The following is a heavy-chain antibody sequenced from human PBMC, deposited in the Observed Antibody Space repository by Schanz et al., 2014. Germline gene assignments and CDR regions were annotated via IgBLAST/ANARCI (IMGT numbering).Heavy chain of an antibody. V-gene: IGHV3-23*03. Sequence: EQVLESGGGFVQPGGSLRLSCATSGFTFTTFAMTWVRQAPGKGLECVSVLYTGGSTFYAESVKGRFTISRDNSKNTLYLQMNSLRAEDSAVYYCAKVGPYSGSLGAFDIWGQGTMVTVSS. J-gene: IGHJ3*02. CDR1: GFTFTTFA. CDR2: LYTGGST. CDR3: AKVGPYSGSLGAFDI. D-gene: IGHD1-26*01.